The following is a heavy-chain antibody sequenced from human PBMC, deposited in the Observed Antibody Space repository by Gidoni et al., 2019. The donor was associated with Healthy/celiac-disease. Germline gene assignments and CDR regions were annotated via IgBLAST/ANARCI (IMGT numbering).Heavy chain of an antibody. J-gene: IGHJ3*02. D-gene: IGHD3-22*01. V-gene: IGHV3-20*04. CDR3: ARVTMIVPDAFDI. CDR1: GFTFDDYV. Sequence: EVQLVESGGGVVRPGGSLRLSCAASGFTFDDYVMSWARQAPGKGLELVSGINGNGGSTGYADSVKGRFTISRDNAKNSLYLQMNSLRAEDTALYYCARVTMIVPDAFDIWGQGTMVTVSS. CDR2: INGNGGST.